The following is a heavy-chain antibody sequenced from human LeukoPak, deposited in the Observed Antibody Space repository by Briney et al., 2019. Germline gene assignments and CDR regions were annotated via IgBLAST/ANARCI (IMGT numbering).Heavy chain of an antibody. CDR1: GYSFINHY. Sequence: ASVKVSCKASGYSFINHYMHWVRQAPGQGLEWLGLISPSGDRTWYAQKFQGKFTMTRDMSTSTDYMELSSLRSEDTAVYYCARAVGSGSYYFDYWGQGTLVTVSS. J-gene: IGHJ4*02. CDR3: ARAVGSGSYYFDY. D-gene: IGHD1-26*01. CDR2: ISPSGDRT. V-gene: IGHV1-46*01.